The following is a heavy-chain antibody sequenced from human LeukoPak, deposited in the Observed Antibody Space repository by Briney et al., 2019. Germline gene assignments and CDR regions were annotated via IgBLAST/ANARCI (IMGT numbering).Heavy chain of an antibody. Sequence: EASVKVSCKASGYTFTSYGISWVRQAPGQGLEWMGWISAYNGNTNYAQNLQGRVTMTTDTSTTTAYMELRSLRSDDTAVYYCARDSGRSSTSSCSAYWGQGTLVTVSS. CDR3: ARDSGRSSTSSCSAY. CDR1: GYTFTSYG. D-gene: IGHD2-2*01. V-gene: IGHV1-18*01. J-gene: IGHJ4*02. CDR2: ISAYNGNT.